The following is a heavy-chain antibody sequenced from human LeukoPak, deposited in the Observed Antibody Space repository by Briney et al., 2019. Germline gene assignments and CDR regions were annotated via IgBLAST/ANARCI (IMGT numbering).Heavy chain of an antibody. Sequence: GGSLRLSCAASGFTFSSSGMSWVRQTADKGLEWVSSIHASGGRAYYADPVKGRFTVSRDNSKNTLYLQMNSLRVEDTAIYYCAKDLRNGDNYGFLDYWGQGTLVTVSS. CDR3: AKDLRNGDNYGFLDY. V-gene: IGHV3-23*01. CDR2: IHASGGRA. J-gene: IGHJ4*02. CDR1: GFTFSSSG. D-gene: IGHD4/OR15-4a*01.